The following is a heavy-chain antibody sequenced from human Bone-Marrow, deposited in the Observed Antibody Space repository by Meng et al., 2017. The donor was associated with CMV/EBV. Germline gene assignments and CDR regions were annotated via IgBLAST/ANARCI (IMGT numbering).Heavy chain of an antibody. V-gene: IGHV3-30*02. CDR2: IRYDGSNK. Sequence: GESLKISCAASGFTFSSYGMHWVRQAPGKGLEWVAFIRYDGSNKYYADSVKGRFTISRDNSKNTLYLQMNSLRAEDTAVYDCAKDPHYDFWCGYATLWGQGTLVTVSS. J-gene: IGHJ4*02. CDR1: GFTFSSYG. D-gene: IGHD3-3*01. CDR3: AKDPHYDFWCGYATL.